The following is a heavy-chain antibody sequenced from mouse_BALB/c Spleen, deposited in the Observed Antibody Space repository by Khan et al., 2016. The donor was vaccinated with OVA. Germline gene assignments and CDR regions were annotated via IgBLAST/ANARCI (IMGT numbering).Heavy chain of an antibody. J-gene: IGHJ2*01. CDR2: SNPSTGYT. CDR1: GYTFINYW. D-gene: IGHD1-1*01. Sequence: QVRLQQSGAELAKPGASVKMSCKASGYTFINYWILWVKKRPGQGLEWIGYSNPSTGYTEYNQNFKDKTTLTADKSSSTAYMQLSSLTSEDSAVYYCARRGLRWDFDYWGQGTTLTVSS. CDR3: ARRGLRWDFDY. V-gene: IGHV1-7*01.